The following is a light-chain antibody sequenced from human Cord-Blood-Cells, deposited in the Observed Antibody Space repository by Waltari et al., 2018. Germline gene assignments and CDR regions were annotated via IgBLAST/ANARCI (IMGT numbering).Light chain of an antibody. CDR3: SSYTSSSTFGV. CDR1: SSDVGSYNR. CDR2: EVS. Sequence: QSALTQPPSVSGSPGQSVTISCPGTSSDVGSYNRVSWYQQPPGTAPKLMIYEVSNRPSGVPDRFSGSKSGNTASLTISGLQAEDEADYYCSSYTSSSTFGVFGGGTKLTVL. V-gene: IGLV2-18*02. J-gene: IGLJ2*01.